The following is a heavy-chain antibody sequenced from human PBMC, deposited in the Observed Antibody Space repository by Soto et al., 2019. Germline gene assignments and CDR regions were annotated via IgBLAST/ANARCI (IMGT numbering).Heavy chain of an antibody. CDR3: AKSGLFGEQHY. CDR2: ISGSGGST. V-gene: IGHV3-23*01. CDR1: GFTFNSYA. Sequence: GGSLRLSCSASGFTFNSYAMSWVRQAPGKGLEWVSVISGSGGSTYYADSVKGRFTISRDNSKNTLYLQMNSLRAEDTAVYYCAKSGLFGEQHYWGQGTLVTVSS. D-gene: IGHD3-3*01. J-gene: IGHJ4*02.